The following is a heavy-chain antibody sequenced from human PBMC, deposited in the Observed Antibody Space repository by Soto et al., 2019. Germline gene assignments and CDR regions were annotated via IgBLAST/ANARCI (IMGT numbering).Heavy chain of an antibody. Sequence: GGSLRLSCAISGLTFSNYAMSWVRQAPGGGLEWVSSMSGSSSTTHYADSVRGRFTISRDRSKNTLYLQMSSLRAEDTALYYCAKNQERELPRVIDFWGQGTPVTVSS. J-gene: IGHJ4*02. CDR1: GLTFSNYA. D-gene: IGHD1-7*01. V-gene: IGHV3-23*01. CDR2: MSGSSSTT. CDR3: AKNQERELPRVIDF.